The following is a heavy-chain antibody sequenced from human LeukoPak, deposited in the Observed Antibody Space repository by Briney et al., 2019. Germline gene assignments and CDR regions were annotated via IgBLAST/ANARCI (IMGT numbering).Heavy chain of an antibody. Sequence: GGSLRLSCAASGFTFDDYGMSWVRQAPGKGLEWVSGINWNGGSTGYADSVKGRFTISRDNAKNSLYLQMNSLRAEDTAVYYCARDLTPDHYYGSGALYSGFDWFDPWGQGTLVTVSS. CDR3: ARDLTPDHYYGSGALYSGFDWFDP. CDR2: INWNGGST. V-gene: IGHV3-20*04. CDR1: GFTFDDYG. D-gene: IGHD3-10*01. J-gene: IGHJ5*02.